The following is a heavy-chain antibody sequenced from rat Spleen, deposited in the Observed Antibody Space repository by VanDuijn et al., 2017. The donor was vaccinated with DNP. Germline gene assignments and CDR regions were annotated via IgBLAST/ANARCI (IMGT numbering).Heavy chain of an antibody. D-gene: IGHD1-11*01. J-gene: IGHJ2*01. CDR1: SYSITTNY. CDR2: ISYSGST. CDR3: ARGTTEGIYY. Sequence: EVQLKESGGGLVKPSESLSWGCSVVSYSITTNYCGWIRELPGVKKEWVGHISYSGSTSYNPALKSRISITRDTSNNQCFLHLNSVTTEDTATYYCARGTTEGIYYLGQGVLVTVSS. V-gene: IGHV3-1*01.